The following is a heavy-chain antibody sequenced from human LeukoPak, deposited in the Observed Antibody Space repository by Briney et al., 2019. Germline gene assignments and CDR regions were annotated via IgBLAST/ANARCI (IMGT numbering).Heavy chain of an antibody. D-gene: IGHD6-19*01. J-gene: IGHJ4*02. CDR2: ISSTSSYI. CDR3: AKDMYSSGWYVPDVFHNHFDY. V-gene: IGHV3-21*01. Sequence: PGGSLRLSCAASGFTFSSYSMNWVRQAPGKGLEWVSSISSTSSYIYYADSVKGRFTISRDNSKNTLYLQMNSLRAEDTAVYYCAKDMYSSGWYVPDVFHNHFDYWGQGTLVTVSS. CDR1: GFTFSSYS.